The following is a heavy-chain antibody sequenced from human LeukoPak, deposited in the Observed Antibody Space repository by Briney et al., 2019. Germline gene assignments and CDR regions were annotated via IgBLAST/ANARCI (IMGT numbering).Heavy chain of an antibody. Sequence: GGSLRLSCAASGFTFSSYWMSWVRQAPGKGLEWVAVISYDGSNKYYADSVKGRFTISRDNSKNTLYLQMNSLRAEDTAVYYCARDEGPVGAADYWGQGTLVTVSS. CDR1: GFTFSSYW. CDR3: ARDEGPVGAADY. D-gene: IGHD1-26*01. J-gene: IGHJ4*02. V-gene: IGHV3-30-3*01. CDR2: ISYDGSNK.